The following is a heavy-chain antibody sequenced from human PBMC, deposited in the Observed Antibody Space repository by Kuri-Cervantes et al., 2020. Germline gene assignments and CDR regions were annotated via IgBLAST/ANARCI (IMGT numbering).Heavy chain of an antibody. CDR3: AKDTTLGFGEEYYYGMDV. J-gene: IGHJ6*02. V-gene: IGHV3-9*01. D-gene: IGHD3-10*01. CDR2: ITWNSDTI. CDR1: GFTFDDYA. Sequence: SLKISCAASGFTFDDYAMHWVRQSPGKGLEWVSGITWNSDTIDYADSVKGRFTISRDNAKNSLYLQMNSLRAEDTALYYCAKDTTLGFGEEYYYGMDVWGQGTTVTVSS.